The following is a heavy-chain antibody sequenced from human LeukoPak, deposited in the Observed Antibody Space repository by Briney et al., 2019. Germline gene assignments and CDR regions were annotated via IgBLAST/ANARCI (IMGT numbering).Heavy chain of an antibody. CDR1: GFTFRGFG. D-gene: IGHD3-10*01. CDR3: ARVGFGEADGHGVDV. V-gene: IGHV3-33*01. Sequence: SGGSLRLSCAASGFTFRGFGMHWVRQAPDKGLEWVAIIWYDGSNKYYTDSVKGRFTISRDNSKNTLYLQMNSLRVEDTAVYYCARVGFGEADGHGVDVWGKGTTVTVSS. J-gene: IGHJ6*04. CDR2: IWYDGSNK.